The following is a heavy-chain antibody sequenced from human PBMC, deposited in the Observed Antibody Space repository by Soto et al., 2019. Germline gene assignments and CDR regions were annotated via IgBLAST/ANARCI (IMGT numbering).Heavy chain of an antibody. Sequence: PVGSLILSCAASGFSFSLFWMSWVRQTPGKGLEWVANINEDGSEKFFADSVKGRFTISRDNAKNSLSLQINSLTADDTAVYYCARTGWPQSSYYFDYWGQGTLVTVSS. CDR2: INEDGSEK. D-gene: IGHD3-16*01. J-gene: IGHJ4*02. CDR1: GFSFSLFW. CDR3: ARTGWPQSSYYFDY. V-gene: IGHV3-7*03.